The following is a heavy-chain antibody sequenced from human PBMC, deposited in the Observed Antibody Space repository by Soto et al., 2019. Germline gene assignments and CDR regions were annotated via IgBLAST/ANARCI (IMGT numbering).Heavy chain of an antibody. V-gene: IGHV1-18*01. CDR2: ISGFNDNT. Sequence: QVHLVQSGAEVKKPGASVKVSCEASGYTFSDHGITWLRQAPGQGLEWMGWISGFNDNTNYAQKFQGRVTMTRDTSASTAYRELKSLTSEDTAVYYCVRSGYSWLDYHNGMDVWGQGTTVTVS. CDR1: GYTFSDHG. CDR3: VRSGYSWLDYHNGMDV. J-gene: IGHJ6*02. D-gene: IGHD5-12*01.